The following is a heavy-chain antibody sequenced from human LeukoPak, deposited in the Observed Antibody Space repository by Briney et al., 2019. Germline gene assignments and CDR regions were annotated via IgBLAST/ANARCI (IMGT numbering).Heavy chain of an antibody. V-gene: IGHV4-30-2*01. CDR3: VRNQAVAGIRYYFDY. Sequence: SQTLSLTCVVSGGSISSGGYSWSWIRQPPGKGLEWIGCIFHSGSTYYNPSLKSRVTMSVDRSKNQFSLELSSVTAADTAVYFCVRNQAVAGIRYYFDYWGQGTLVTVSS. J-gene: IGHJ4*02. CDR1: GGSISSGGYS. CDR2: IFHSGST. D-gene: IGHD6-19*01.